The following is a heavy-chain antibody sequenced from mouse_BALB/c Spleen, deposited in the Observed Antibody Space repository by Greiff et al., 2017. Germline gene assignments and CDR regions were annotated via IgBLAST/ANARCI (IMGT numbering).Heavy chain of an antibody. CDR2: ISSGGSST. D-gene: IGHD2-4*01. Sequence: DVMLVESGGGLVKPGGSLKLSCAASGFAFSSYDMSWVRQTPEKRLEWVAYISSGGSSTYYPDTVKGRFTISRDNAKNTLYLQMSSLKSEDTAMYYCARQGDYAWFAYWGQGTLVTVSA. J-gene: IGHJ3*01. CDR1: GFAFSSYD. CDR3: ARQGDYAWFAY. V-gene: IGHV5-12-1*01.